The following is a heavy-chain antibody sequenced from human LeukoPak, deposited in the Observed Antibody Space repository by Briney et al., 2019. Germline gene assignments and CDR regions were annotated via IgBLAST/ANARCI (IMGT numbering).Heavy chain of an antibody. V-gene: IGHV4-39*01. J-gene: IGHJ4*02. CDR2: IYYSGGT. CDR1: GGSISGSSYY. CDR3: ARHYGP. D-gene: IGHD3-10*01. Sequence: SETLSLTCTVSGGSISGSSYYWGWIRQPPGKGLEWIGSIYYSGGTYYNPSLKSRVTISVDTSKNQFSLKLNSVTATDTGVYYWARHYGPWGQGTLVTVSS.